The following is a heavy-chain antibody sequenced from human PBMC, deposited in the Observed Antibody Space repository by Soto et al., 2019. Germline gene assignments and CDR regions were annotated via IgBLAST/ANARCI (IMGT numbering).Heavy chain of an antibody. CDR3: VRRVSGNYDY. D-gene: IGHD1-7*01. Sequence: EVQLAESGGGMVQPGGSLRLSCVASGFTFSSYDMHWVRQAPGKGLEYVSSISSNGGTTYYGNSVKGRFTISRDNSKNETYLQKGSLRAEDMDVYYCVRRVSGNYDYWGQGTLVTVSS. CDR2: ISSNGGTT. CDR1: GFTFSSYD. V-gene: IGHV3-64*01. J-gene: IGHJ4*02.